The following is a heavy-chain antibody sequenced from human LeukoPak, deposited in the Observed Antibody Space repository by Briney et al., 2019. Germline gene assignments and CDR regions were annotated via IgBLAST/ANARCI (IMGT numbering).Heavy chain of an antibody. D-gene: IGHD5-18*01. CDR2: IYSGGST. J-gene: IGHJ4*02. Sequence: GGSLRLSCAASGLTVSSNSMSWVRQAPGKGLEWVSFIYSGGSTYYADSVKGRFTISRDNSKNTLSLEMNSLRAEDTAVYYCARHPRDTALFTIDYWGQGTLVTVSS. CDR3: ARHPRDTALFTIDY. CDR1: GLTVSSNS. V-gene: IGHV3-53*01.